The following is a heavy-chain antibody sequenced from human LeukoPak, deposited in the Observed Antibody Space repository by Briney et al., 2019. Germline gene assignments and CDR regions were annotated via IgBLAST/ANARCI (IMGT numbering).Heavy chain of an antibody. Sequence: GGSLRLSCAASGFTFSTYAMTWVRQAPGKGLEWVSAISGSGGSTYYADSVKGRFTISRDNSKNTLYLQMNSLRAEDTAVYYCARVNGWGAQWFDPWGQGTLVTVSS. D-gene: IGHD3-16*01. CDR2: ISGSGGST. CDR3: ARVNGWGAQWFDP. J-gene: IGHJ5*02. CDR1: GFTFSTYA. V-gene: IGHV3-23*01.